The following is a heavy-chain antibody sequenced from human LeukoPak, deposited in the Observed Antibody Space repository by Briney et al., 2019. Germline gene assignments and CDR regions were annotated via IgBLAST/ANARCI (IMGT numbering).Heavy chain of an antibody. CDR2: ISSSSSYI. J-gene: IGHJ4*02. CDR1: GFTFSNYW. D-gene: IGHD2-2*01. CDR3: ARGGSVVPAAPSDY. V-gene: IGHV3-21*01. Sequence: PGGSLRLSCAASGFTFSNYWMHWVRQAPGKGLEWVSSISSSSSYIYYADSVKGRFTISRDNAKNSLYLQMNSLRAEDTAVYYCARGGSVVPAAPSDYWGQGTLVTVSS.